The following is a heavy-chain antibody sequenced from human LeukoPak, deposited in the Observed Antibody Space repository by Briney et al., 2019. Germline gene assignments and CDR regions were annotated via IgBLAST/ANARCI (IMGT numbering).Heavy chain of an antibody. V-gene: IGHV4-34*01. D-gene: IGHD2-15*01. CDR2: INHSGST. CDR1: GGSFSGYY. CDR3: ARARETDIVVVVAATRWAPFTHFDY. J-gene: IGHJ4*02. Sequence: SETLSLTCAVYGGSFSGYYWSWIRQPPGKGLEWIGEINHSGSTNYNPSLKSRVTISVDTSKNQFSLKLSSVTAADTAVYYCARARETDIVVVVAATRWAPFTHFDYWGQGTLVTVSS.